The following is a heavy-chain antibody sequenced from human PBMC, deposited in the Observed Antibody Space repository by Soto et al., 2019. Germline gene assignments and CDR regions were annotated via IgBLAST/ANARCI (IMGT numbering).Heavy chain of an antibody. V-gene: IGHV1-46*01. D-gene: IGHD6-13*01. CDR1: GYTFTNYY. Sequence: QVQLVKSGAEVKKPGASVKVSCEASGYTFTNYYIHWVRQAPGQGLEWMGIINAIGGSTSYAQKFQVRVTMTRDTSTSTVYMEMSSLRDEDTAVYYCARDGIVAADSFDYWGQGSLVTVSS. J-gene: IGHJ4*02. CDR2: INAIGGST. CDR3: ARDGIVAADSFDY.